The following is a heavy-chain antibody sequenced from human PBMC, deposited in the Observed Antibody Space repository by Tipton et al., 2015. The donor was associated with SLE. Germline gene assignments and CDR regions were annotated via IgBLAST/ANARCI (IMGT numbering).Heavy chain of an antibody. V-gene: IGHV3-74*01. CDR1: GFTFSTYW. D-gene: IGHD6-19*01. Sequence: SLRLSCPASGFTFSTYWMHWVRQAPGKGLVWVSRVNNDGSGTIYADSVKGRFTISRDNAKNTLYLQMNSLRVEDTAVYYCARSGVSGVDDWGQGTLVTVSS. J-gene: IGHJ4*02. CDR3: ARSGVSGVDD. CDR2: VNNDGSGT.